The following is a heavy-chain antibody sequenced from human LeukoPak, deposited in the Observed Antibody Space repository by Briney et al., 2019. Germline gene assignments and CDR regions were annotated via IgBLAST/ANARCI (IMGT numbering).Heavy chain of an antibody. J-gene: IGHJ4*02. D-gene: IGHD5-12*01. CDR2: FSGSGDGT. V-gene: IGHV3-23*01. Sequence: GGSLRLSCAASGFTFSRYAMSWVRQAPGKGLEWVSTFSGSGDGTYYADSVKGRFTISRDNSKNTLYLQMNSLRAEDTAVYYCAKAGSLATPTPYYFDYWGQGALVTVSS. CDR1: GFTFSRYA. CDR3: AKAGSLATPTPYYFDY.